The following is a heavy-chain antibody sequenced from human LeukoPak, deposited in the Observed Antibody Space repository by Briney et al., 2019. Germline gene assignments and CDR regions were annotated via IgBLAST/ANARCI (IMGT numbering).Heavy chain of an antibody. CDR3: ARESPLGYCSSTSCYMPGAFDI. D-gene: IGHD2-2*02. CDR1: GGSISSYY. CDR2: IYYSGST. Sequence: SETLSLTCTVSGGSISSYYWSWIRQPPGKGLEWIGYIYYSGSTNYNPSLKSRVTISVDTSKNQFSLRLSSVTAADTAVYYCARESPLGYCSSTSCYMPGAFDIWGQGAMVTVSS. V-gene: IGHV4-59*01. J-gene: IGHJ3*02.